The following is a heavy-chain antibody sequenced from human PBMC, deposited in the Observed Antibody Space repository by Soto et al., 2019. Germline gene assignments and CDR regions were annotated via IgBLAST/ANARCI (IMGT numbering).Heavy chain of an antibody. V-gene: IGHV4-31*03. Sequence: QVQLQESGPGLLKPSQTLSLTCTVSGGSISGAAYYWSWIRHLPGKGLEWIGYIYYTGTTYYRPSLESRVTISLDTSKNQFSLKLTSVTAADKAVYYCARDTGFYGGDNWFDPWGQGTLVTVSS. CDR1: GGSISGAAYY. J-gene: IGHJ5*02. D-gene: IGHD3-16*01. CDR2: IYYTGTT. CDR3: ARDTGFYGGDNWFDP.